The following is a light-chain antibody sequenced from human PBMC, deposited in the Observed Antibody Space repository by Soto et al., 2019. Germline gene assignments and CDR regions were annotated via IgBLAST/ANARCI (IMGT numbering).Light chain of an antibody. CDR1: RSFASSY. Sequence: EVVLTQSPCTLSLSPGERATLSCRASRSFASSYLAGYQQKPGQAPRLLIFAASIRATGVSDRFSGSGSGTDFTLIISRLEPEDSAVYYCQQYGSSPPYTFGQGTKVDIK. J-gene: IGKJ2*01. V-gene: IGKV3-20*01. CDR3: QQYGSSPPYT. CDR2: AAS.